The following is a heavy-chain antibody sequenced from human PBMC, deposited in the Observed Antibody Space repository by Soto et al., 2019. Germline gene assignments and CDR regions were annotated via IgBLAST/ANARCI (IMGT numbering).Heavy chain of an antibody. CDR2: IYHSGST. V-gene: IGHV4-38-2*02. J-gene: IGHJ5*02. Sequence: SETLSLTXAVSGYSISSGYFWGWIRQPPGKGLEWIGSIYHSGSTYYNPSLKSRVTVSVDTSKNQFSLKLSSVTAADTAVYYCARDKFGFDGRRPIGSIWFDPWGQGTLVTVSS. CDR1: GYSISSGYF. D-gene: IGHD3-16*01. CDR3: ARDKFGFDGRRPIGSIWFDP.